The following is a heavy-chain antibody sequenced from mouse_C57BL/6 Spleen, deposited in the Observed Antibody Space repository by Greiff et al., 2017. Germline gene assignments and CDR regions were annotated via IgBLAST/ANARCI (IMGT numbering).Heavy chain of an antibody. CDR2: ISDGGSYT. D-gene: IGHD1-1*02. V-gene: IGHV5-4*01. Sequence: EVQLQESGGGLVKPGGSLKLSCAASGFTFSSYAMSWVRQTPEKRLEWVATISDGGSYTYYPDNVKGRFTISRDNAKNNLYLQMSHLKSEDTAMYYCARKRVATRYCDVWGTGTTVTVSS. CDR3: ARKRVATRYCDV. J-gene: IGHJ1*03. CDR1: GFTFSSYA.